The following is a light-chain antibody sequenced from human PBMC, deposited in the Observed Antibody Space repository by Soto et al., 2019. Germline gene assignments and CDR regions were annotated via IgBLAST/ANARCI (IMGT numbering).Light chain of an antibody. CDR2: GAS. J-gene: IGKJ1*01. V-gene: IGKV3-15*01. CDR3: QQYNTWSPST. Sequence: EMVMTQSPATLSVSPGERVTLSCRVSQSVDSNLAWYQQKPGQAPRLLIYGASTRATGIPARFSGSGSGTAFTLTISSLQSEDFAVYYCQQYNTWSPSTFGQGTKVEIK. CDR1: QSVDSN.